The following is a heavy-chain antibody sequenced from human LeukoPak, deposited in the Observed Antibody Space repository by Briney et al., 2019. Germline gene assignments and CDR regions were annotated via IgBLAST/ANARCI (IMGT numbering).Heavy chain of an antibody. Sequence: GESLKISCKGSGYSFSNHWIGWVRPMPGRGLEGMGIIYPSDSTTYYTTSFKGQVTISVDKSIDTAYLQWGSLKASDSAIYYCARRARYGSRHVDSWGQGTLVTVSS. CDR2: IYPSDSTT. V-gene: IGHV5-51*01. J-gene: IGHJ4*02. CDR1: GYSFSNHW. D-gene: IGHD4-23*01. CDR3: ARRARYGSRHVDS.